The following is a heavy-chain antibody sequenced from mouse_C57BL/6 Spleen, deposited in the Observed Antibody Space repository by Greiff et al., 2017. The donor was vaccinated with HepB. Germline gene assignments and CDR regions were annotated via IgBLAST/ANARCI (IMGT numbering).Heavy chain of an antibody. CDR1: GYAFSSYW. V-gene: IGHV1-80*01. CDR2: IYPGDGDT. Sequence: VQVVESGAELVKPGASVKISCKASGYAFSSYWMNWVKQRPGKGLEWIGQIYPGDGDTNYNGKFKGKATLTADKSSSTAYMQLSSLTSEDSAIYFCARSEALLSYAMDYWGQGTSVTVSS. J-gene: IGHJ4*01. D-gene: IGHD1-1*02. CDR3: ARSEALLSYAMDY.